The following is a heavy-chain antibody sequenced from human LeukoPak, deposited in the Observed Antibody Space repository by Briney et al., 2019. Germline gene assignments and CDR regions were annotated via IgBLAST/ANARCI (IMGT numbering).Heavy chain of an antibody. Sequence: GASVKVSCKASGYTFTSYGISWVRQASGQGLEWMGWISAYNGNTNYVQKLQGRVTMTTDTSTSTAYMELRSLRSDDTAVYYCARDPETWYFDLWGRGTLVTVSS. V-gene: IGHV1-18*01. D-gene: IGHD1-14*01. CDR2: ISAYNGNT. CDR1: GYTFTSYG. CDR3: ARDPETWYFDL. J-gene: IGHJ2*01.